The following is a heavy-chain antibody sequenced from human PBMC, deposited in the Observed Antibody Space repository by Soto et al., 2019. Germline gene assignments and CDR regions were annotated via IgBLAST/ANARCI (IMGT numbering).Heavy chain of an antibody. J-gene: IGHJ6*02. CDR2: INPSGGST. CDR1: GYTFTSYY. D-gene: IGHD4-17*01. CDR3: ARSGLVSTVTVYYYYYGMDV. V-gene: IGHV1-46*01. Sequence: GASVKVSCKASGYTFTSYYMHWVRQAPGQGLEWMGIINPSGGSTSYAQKFQGRVTMTRDTSMSTAYMELSRLRSDDTAVYYCARSGLVSTVTVYYYYYGMDVWGQGTTVTVSS.